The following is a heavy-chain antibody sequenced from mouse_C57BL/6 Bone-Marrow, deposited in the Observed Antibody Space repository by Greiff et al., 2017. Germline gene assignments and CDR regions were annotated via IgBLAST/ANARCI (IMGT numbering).Heavy chain of an antibody. Sequence: QVQLQQPGAELVKPGASVQVSCKASGYTFTSYWMHWVKQRPGQGLEWIGRLHPSDSDTNYNQKFKGKATLTVDKSSSTAYMQFSSLTSEDSAVYNCAIYYGSRLYYAMDYWGQGTSVTVSS. CDR2: LHPSDSDT. V-gene: IGHV1-74*01. CDR1: GYTFTSYW. D-gene: IGHD1-1*01. J-gene: IGHJ4*01. CDR3: AIYYGSRLYYAMDY.